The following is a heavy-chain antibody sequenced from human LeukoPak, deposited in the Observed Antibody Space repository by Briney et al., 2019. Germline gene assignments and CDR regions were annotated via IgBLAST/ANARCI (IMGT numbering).Heavy chain of an antibody. Sequence: SETLSLTCTVSGGSITSSSYYWGWIRQPPGKGLEWIGSIYYSGSTYYNPSLKSRVTISVDTSKNRFSLKLSSVTAADTAVYYCARAYYDSKGSAFDYWGQGTLVTVSS. D-gene: IGHD3-22*01. CDR3: ARAYYDSKGSAFDY. CDR1: GGSITSSSYY. V-gene: IGHV4-39*07. J-gene: IGHJ4*02. CDR2: IYYSGST.